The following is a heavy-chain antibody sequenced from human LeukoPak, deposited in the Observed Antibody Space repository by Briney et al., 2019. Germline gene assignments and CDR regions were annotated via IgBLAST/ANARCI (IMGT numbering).Heavy chain of an antibody. CDR3: ARAEGVNDFWSGYSTNGMDV. D-gene: IGHD3-3*01. J-gene: IGHJ6*02. CDR2: INPSGGST. Sequence: ASVKVSCKASGYTFTSYYMHWVRQAPGQGLEWMGIINPSGGSTSYAQKFQGRVTMTRDKPISTAYMELSRLRSDDTAVYYCARAEGVNDFWSGYSTNGMDVWGQGTTVTASS. CDR1: GYTFTSYY. V-gene: IGHV1-46*01.